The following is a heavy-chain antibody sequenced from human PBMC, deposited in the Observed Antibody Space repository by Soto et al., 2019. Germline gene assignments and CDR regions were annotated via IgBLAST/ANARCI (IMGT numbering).Heavy chain of an antibody. CDR2: ISYEVTKT. D-gene: IGHD6-19*01. J-gene: IGHJ4*02. CDR1: GFTFSSFN. V-gene: IGHV3-30-3*01. Sequence: QVQLVESGGGVDQPGGSLRLSCEASGFTFSSFNMHWVRQAPGKGLEWVGVISYEVTKTQYADSVKGRFTISRDNSKSTLYLHMGSLRTEDTAIYYCARTTAVAGTPEFDYWGQGTLVTVSS. CDR3: ARTTAVAGTPEFDY.